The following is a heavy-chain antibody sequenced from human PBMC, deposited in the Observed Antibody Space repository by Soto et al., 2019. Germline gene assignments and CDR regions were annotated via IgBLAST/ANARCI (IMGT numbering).Heavy chain of an antibody. CDR2: IWYDGSNK. V-gene: IGHV3-33*01. CDR3: ARGSSSSRYYYYGMDV. CDR1: GFTFSSYG. J-gene: IGHJ6*02. D-gene: IGHD6-6*01. Sequence: GGSLRLSCAASGFTFSSYGMHWVRQAPGKGLEWVAVIWYDGSNKYYADSVKGRFTISRDNSKNTLYPQMNSLRAEDTAVYYCARGSSSSRYYYYGMDVWGQGTTVTVSS.